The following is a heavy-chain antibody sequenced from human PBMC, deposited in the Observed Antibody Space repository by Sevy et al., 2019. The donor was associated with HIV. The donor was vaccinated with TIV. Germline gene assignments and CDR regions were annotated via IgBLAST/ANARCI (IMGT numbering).Heavy chain of an antibody. J-gene: IGHJ4*02. CDR1: AFSFSTNG. D-gene: IGHD1-20*01. CDR2: IRYDGSNK. Sequence: GGSLRLSCAASAFSFSTNGMHWVRQAPGKGLEWVAFIRYDGSNKFYKDSVKGRFTISRDNSKNTLYLQMNSLTTEDTAVYYCAKDQGYNWNTEGFFDYWGQGTLVTVSS. V-gene: IGHV3-30*02. CDR3: AKDQGYNWNTEGFFDY.